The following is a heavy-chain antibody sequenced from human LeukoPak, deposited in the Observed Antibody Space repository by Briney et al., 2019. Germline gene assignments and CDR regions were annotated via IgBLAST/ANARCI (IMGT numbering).Heavy chain of an antibody. CDR1: GGSFSGYY. J-gene: IGHJ4*02. V-gene: IGHV4-34*01. CDR2: INHSGST. Sequence: PSETLSLTCAVYGGSFSGYYWIWIRQPPGKGLEWIGEINHSGSTNYNPSLKSRVTISVDTSKNQFSLKLSSVTAADTAVYFCARGGIRYFDWFDYWGQGTLVTVSS. D-gene: IGHD3-9*01. CDR3: ARGGIRYFDWFDY.